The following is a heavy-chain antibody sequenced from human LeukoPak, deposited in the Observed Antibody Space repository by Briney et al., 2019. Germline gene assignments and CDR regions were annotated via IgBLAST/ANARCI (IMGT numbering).Heavy chain of an antibody. CDR1: GFTFSSYA. CDR2: ISGSGGST. V-gene: IGHV3-23*01. CDR3: AKDRSYCSSTSCYVGNFHY. D-gene: IGHD2-2*01. J-gene: IGHJ4*02. Sequence: GGSLRLSCAASGFTFSSYAMSWVRQAPGKGLEWVSAISGSGGSTYYADSVKGQFTISRDNSKNTLYLQMNSLRAEDTAVYYCAKDRSYCSSTSCYVGNFHYWGQGTLVTVSS.